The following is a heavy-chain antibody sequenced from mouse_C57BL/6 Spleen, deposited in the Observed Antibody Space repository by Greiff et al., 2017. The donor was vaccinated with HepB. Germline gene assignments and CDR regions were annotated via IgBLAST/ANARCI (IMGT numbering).Heavy chain of an antibody. V-gene: IGHV2-6-1*01. D-gene: IGHD2-4*01. Sequence: QVQLQQSGPGLVAPSQSLSITCTVSGFSLTSYGVHWVRQPPGKGLEWLVVIWSDGSTTYNSALKSRLSISKDNSKSQVFLKMNSLQTDDTAMYYCARHYDDDRFYAMDYWGQGTSVTVSS. J-gene: IGHJ4*01. CDR2: IWSDGST. CDR3: ARHYDDDRFYAMDY. CDR1: GFSLTSYG.